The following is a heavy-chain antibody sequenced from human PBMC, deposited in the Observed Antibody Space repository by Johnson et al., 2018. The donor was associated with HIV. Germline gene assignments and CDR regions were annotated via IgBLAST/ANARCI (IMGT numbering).Heavy chain of an antibody. V-gene: IGHV3-30*18. CDR2: ISHDGYNE. CDR1: GFSFGTYA. Sequence: QVQLVESGGGVVQPGRSLRLSCAASGFSFGTYAMHWVRQAPGKGLEWVAVISHDGYNEDYGDSVKGRFTISRDNAKNSLYLQMNSLRAEDTAVYYCAKLGLLAVADDAFDIWGQGTMVTVSS. CDR3: AKLGLLAVADDAFDI. D-gene: IGHD6-19*01. J-gene: IGHJ3*02.